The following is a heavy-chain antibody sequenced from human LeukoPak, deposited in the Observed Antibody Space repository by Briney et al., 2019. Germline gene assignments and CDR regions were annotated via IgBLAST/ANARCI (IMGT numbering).Heavy chain of an antibody. CDR3: ARERTPIALKIMIIFDS. V-gene: IGHV1-2*02. J-gene: IGHJ5*01. Sequence: ASVKVACKASGYTFTDYYIHWVRQAPGQGLEWMASINPHGGVTNSAKEFQGRVTVTRDASISPASLALSGLSSDDPAVYYCARERTPIALKIMIIFDSWGQGTLITVSS. D-gene: IGHD3-16*01. CDR1: GYTFTDYY. CDR2: INPHGGVT.